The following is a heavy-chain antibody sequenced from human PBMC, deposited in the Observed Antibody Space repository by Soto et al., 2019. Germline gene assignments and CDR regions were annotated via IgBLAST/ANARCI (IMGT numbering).Heavy chain of an antibody. CDR2: TYYRSKWYN. CDR3: ARDLRQQLVSYNWFDP. J-gene: IGHJ5*02. Sequence: SQTLSLTCAISGDRVSSNSAAWNWIRQSPSRGLEWLGRTYYRSKWYNDYAVSVKSRITINPDTSKNQFSLQLNSVTPEDTAVYYCARDLRQQLVSYNWFDPWGQGTLVTVSS. V-gene: IGHV6-1*01. CDR1: GDRVSSNSAA. D-gene: IGHD6-13*01.